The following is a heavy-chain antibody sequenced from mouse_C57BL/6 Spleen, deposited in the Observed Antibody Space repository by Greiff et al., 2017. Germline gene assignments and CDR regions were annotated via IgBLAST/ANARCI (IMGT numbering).Heavy chain of an antibody. Sequence: VQLKESGAELVRPGASVKLSCTASGFNIKDDYMHWVKQRPEQGLEWIGWIDPENGDTEYASKFQGKATITADTSSNTAYLQLSSLTSEDTAVYYCTTFNYGSPFAYWGQGTLVTVSA. CDR1: GFNIKDDY. D-gene: IGHD1-1*01. J-gene: IGHJ3*01. CDR3: TTFNYGSPFAY. CDR2: IDPENGDT. V-gene: IGHV14-4*01.